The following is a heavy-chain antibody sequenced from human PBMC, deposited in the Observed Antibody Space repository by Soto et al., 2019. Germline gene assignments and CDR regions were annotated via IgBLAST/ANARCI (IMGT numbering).Heavy chain of an antibody. V-gene: IGHV1-8*01. J-gene: IGHJ4*02. Sequence: QVQLVQYGAEVREPGAEVKVSCKAAGYRFTSLDINWVRQTAGQGLAWMGWMQPSTGRTGYAQKFQGRVTMTRDTSINTAYMELTTLTFDDTAFYYCARGVSAGVDYWGQGTLVTVSS. CDR1: GYRFTSLD. D-gene: IGHD6-19*01. CDR2: MQPSTGRT. CDR3: ARGVSAGVDY.